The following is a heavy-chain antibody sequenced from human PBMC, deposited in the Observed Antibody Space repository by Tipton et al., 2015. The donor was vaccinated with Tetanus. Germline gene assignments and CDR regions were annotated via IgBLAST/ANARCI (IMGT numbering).Heavy chain of an antibody. J-gene: IGHJ6*02. V-gene: IGHV1-2*04. Sequence: QVQLVQSGAEVKKPGASVKVSCKASGYDFIDYYVHWVRQAPGQGLEWMGWINPISGASISAQKFQGWVTMTRDTSISTVYMELSRLRSDDTAVYYCARDRGDYIYYGMDVWGPGTTFPVSS. CDR1: GYDFIDYY. D-gene: IGHD3-22*01. CDR3: ARDRGDYIYYGMDV. CDR2: INPISGAS.